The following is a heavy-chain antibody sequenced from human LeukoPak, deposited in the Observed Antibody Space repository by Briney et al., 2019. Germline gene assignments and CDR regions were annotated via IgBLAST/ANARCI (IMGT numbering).Heavy chain of an antibody. J-gene: IGHJ6*03. CDR3: ARDRPEPDGYYYCMDV. Sequence: SQTLSLTCTVSGGSISSGGYYWSWIRQHPGKGLEWIGYIYYSGSTYYNPSLKSRVTISVDTSKNQFSLKLSSVTAADTAVYYCARDRPEPDGYYYCMDVWGKGTTVTVSS. D-gene: IGHD1-14*01. CDR1: GGSISSGGYY. V-gene: IGHV4-31*03. CDR2: IYYSGST.